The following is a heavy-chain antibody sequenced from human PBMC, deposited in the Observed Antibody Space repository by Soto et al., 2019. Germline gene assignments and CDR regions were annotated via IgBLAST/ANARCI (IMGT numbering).Heavy chain of an antibody. V-gene: IGHV3-53*01. D-gene: IGHD2-15*01. CDR1: GFTVSSNY. J-gene: IGHJ6*02. Sequence: GGSLRLSCAASGFTVSSNYMSWVRQAPGKGLEWVSVIYSGGSTYYADSVKGRFTISRDNSKNTLYLQMNSLRAGDTAVYYCARGGWHYYYGMDVWGQGTTVTVSS. CDR2: IYSGGST. CDR3: ARGGWHYYYGMDV.